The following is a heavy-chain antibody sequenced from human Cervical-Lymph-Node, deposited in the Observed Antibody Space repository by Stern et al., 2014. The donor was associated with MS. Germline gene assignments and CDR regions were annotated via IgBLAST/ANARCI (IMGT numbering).Heavy chain of an antibody. CDR3: ARDTSRANSGSYYPGY. V-gene: IGHV1-46*01. Sequence: VQLVESGAEVKKPGASVKVSCKASGYNFTTYYMHWVRQAPGQGLEWMGIISPSGGGSTYAQNFQGRVTMTRDTSTTTVYLELSSLRSEDTAVYYCARDTSRANSGSYYPGYWGQGTLVTVSS. CDR2: ISPSGGGS. D-gene: IGHD1-26*01. CDR1: GYNFTTYY. J-gene: IGHJ4*02.